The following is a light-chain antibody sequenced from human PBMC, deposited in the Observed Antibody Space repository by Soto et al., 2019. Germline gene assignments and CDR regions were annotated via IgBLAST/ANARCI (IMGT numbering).Light chain of an antibody. CDR2: DAS. V-gene: IGKV1D-13*01. CDR1: QGISSA. CDR3: QQFNNYPQGLT. J-gene: IGKJ4*01. Sequence: AIRLTKSPSSLSASVGDRVTITCRASQGISSALAWYQQKPGKAPKLLIYDASSLESGVPSRFSGSGSGTDFTLTISRLQPEDFATYDCQQFNNYPQGLTLGGGTKVEIK.